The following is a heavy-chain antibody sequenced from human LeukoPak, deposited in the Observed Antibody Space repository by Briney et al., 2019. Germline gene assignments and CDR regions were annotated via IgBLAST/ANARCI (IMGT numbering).Heavy chain of an antibody. CDR2: IYYSRST. J-gene: IGHJ4*02. CDR3: ARDLGYNYDY. Sequence: PSETLSLTCTVSGGSISSYYWSWIRQPPGKGPEWIGYIYYSRSTNYNPSLKSRVTISVDTSKNQFSLKLSSVTAADTAVYYCARDLGYNYDYWGQGTLVTVSS. V-gene: IGHV4-59*01. CDR1: GGSISSYY. D-gene: IGHD5-24*01.